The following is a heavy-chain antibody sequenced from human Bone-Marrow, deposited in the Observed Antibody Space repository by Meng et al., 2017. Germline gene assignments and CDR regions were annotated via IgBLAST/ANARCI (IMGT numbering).Heavy chain of an antibody. V-gene: IGHV1-69*06. CDR1: GGTFSSYA. D-gene: IGHD4-17*01. Sequence: QGQLVQSGAEVKKPGSSVKVSCKASGGTFSSYAISWVRQAPGQGLEWMGGIIPIFGTANYAQKFQGRVTITADKSTSTAYMELSSLRSEDTAVYYCTTDFYATTVTTKYSDYWGQGTLVTVSS. CDR2: IIPIFGTA. CDR3: TTDFYATTVTTKYSDY. J-gene: IGHJ4*02.